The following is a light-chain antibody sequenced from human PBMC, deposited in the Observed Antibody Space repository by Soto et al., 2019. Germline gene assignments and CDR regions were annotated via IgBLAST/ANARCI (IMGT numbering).Light chain of an antibody. CDR1: HDITSY. Sequence: DIQMTQSPSSLSASVGDRVTITCQASHDITSYLNWYQHKPGKAPKLLIYAASILEAGVPSRFSGSGSGTDFTFTISSLQPEDVATYYCQKCDYLPMFGPGTTVDFK. CDR2: AAS. CDR3: QKCDYLPM. V-gene: IGKV1-33*01. J-gene: IGKJ3*01.